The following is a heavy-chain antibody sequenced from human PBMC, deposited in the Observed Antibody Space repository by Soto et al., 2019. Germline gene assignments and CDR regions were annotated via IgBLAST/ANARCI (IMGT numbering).Heavy chain of an antibody. V-gene: IGHV4-39*01. CDR3: ARQVGVRGMTTTFDY. CDR2: IYYSGST. J-gene: IGHJ4*02. Sequence: SETLSLTCTVSGGSISSSSYYWGWIRQPPGKGLEWIGSIYYSGSTYYNPSLKSRVTISVDTSKNQFSLKLSSVTAADTAVYYCARQVGVRGMTTTFDYWGQGTLVTVSS. D-gene: IGHD3-16*01. CDR1: GGSISSSSYY.